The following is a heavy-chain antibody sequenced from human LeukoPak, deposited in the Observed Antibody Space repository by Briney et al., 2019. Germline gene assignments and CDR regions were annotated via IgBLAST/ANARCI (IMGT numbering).Heavy chain of an antibody. CDR2: ISYDGSNK. CDR3: ARDRMRLIAAAAGYTDH. V-gene: IGHV3-30*04. Sequence: GGSLRLSCAASGFTFSSYAMHWVRQAPGKGLEWVAVISYDGSNKYYADSVKGRFTISRDNSKNTLYLQMNSLRAEDTAVYYCARDRMRLIAAAAGYTDHWGQGTLVTVSS. CDR1: GFTFSSYA. D-gene: IGHD6-13*01. J-gene: IGHJ4*02.